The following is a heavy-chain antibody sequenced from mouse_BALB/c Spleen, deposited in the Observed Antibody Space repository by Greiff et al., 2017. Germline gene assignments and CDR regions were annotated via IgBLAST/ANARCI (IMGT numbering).Heavy chain of an antibody. CDR1: GFSLTGYG. CDR3: AREYYGSSYENYFDY. D-gene: IGHD1-1*01. V-gene: IGHV2-6-7*01. J-gene: IGHJ2*01. Sequence: VKLKESGPGLVAPSQSLSITCTVSGFSLTGYGVNWVRQPPGKGLEWLGMIWGDGSTDYNSALKSRLSISKDNSKSQVFLKMNSLQTDDTARYYCAREYYGSSYENYFDYWGQGTTLTVSS. CDR2: IWGDGST.